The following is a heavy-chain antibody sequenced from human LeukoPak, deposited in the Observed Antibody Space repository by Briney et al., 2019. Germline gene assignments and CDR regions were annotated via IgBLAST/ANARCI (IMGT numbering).Heavy chain of an antibody. CDR2: ISISGTKT. CDR3: ANEIRPNDY. V-gene: IGHV3-23*01. J-gene: IGHJ4*02. D-gene: IGHD4-17*01. CDR1: GFTFSTHA. Sequence: GGSLRLSCAASGFTFSTHAMTWVRQAPGKGLEWVSAISISGTKTYYADSVKGRFTISRDNSKNTLYLQMYSLRAEDTAVYYCANEIRPNDYWGQGTLVTVSS.